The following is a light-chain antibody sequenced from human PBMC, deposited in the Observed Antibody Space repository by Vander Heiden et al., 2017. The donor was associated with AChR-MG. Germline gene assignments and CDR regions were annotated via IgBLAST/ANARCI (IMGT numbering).Light chain of an antibody. CDR2: DVS. Sequence: QSALTQPASVSASPGQSITIPCTGSSSAIGGYNYASWYQQHPGKAPKLMIYDVSKRPSGVSRRFSGSRSGNTASLTISGLQAEDEADYYCSSYTSTSTSYAFGTGTK. V-gene: IGLV2-14*01. CDR1: SSAIGGYNY. CDR3: SSYTSTSTSYA. J-gene: IGLJ1*01.